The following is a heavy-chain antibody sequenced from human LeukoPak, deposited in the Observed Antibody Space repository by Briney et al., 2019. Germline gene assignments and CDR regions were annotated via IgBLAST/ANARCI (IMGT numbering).Heavy chain of an antibody. CDR1: GGTFSSYA. CDR2: IIPIFGTA. J-gene: IGHJ4*02. V-gene: IGHV1-69*05. CDR3: ARDGIEYSSSFDY. Sequence: SVKVSCKASGGTFSSYAISWVRQAPGQGLEWMGGIIPIFGTANYAQKLQGRVTMTTDTSTSTAYMELRSLRSDDTAVYYCARDGIEYSSSFDYWGQGTLVTVSS. D-gene: IGHD6-6*01.